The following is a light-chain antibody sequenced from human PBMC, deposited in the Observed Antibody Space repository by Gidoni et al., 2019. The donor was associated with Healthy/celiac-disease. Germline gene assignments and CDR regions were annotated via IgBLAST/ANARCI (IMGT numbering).Light chain of an antibody. CDR3: QQYDNLPLGLT. V-gene: IGKV1-33*01. CDR2: DAS. CDR1: QDISNY. J-gene: IGKJ4*01. Sequence: DIQMTQSPSSLSASVGDRVTITCQASQDISNYLNWYQQKPGKAPKLLIYDASNLETGVPSRFSGSGSGTDFTFTISSLQPEDIATYYCQQYDNLPLGLTFDGXTKVEIK.